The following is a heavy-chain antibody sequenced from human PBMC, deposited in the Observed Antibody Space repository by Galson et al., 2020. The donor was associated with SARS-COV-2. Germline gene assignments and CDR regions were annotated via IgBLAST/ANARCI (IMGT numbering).Heavy chain of an antibody. D-gene: IGHD1-7*01. V-gene: IGHV3-21*01. CDR1: GFTFSSYS. CDR3: ARVRGITGPTSGDY. CDR2: ISSRSSYI. Sequence: GGSLRLSCAASGFTFSSYSMNWVRQAPGKGMEWVSSISSRSSYIYYADSVKGRFTISRDNAKNSLYLQMNSLRAEDTAVYYCARVRGITGPTSGDYWGQGSLVPVSS. J-gene: IGHJ4*02.